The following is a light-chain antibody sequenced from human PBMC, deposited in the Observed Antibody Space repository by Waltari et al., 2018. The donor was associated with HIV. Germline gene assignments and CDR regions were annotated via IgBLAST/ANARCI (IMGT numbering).Light chain of an antibody. J-gene: IGKJ1*01. CDR3: QQYYKWPRT. CDR1: QTVSSN. CDR2: GAS. Sequence: IVMTQSPATLSVSPGERATLSCRASQTVSSNLAWYQQKPGQAPRLLIHGASSRATGVPARFSGSWSGTEFTLTISSLQSEDFAVYYCQQYYKWPRTFGQGTKVEIK. V-gene: IGKV3-15*01.